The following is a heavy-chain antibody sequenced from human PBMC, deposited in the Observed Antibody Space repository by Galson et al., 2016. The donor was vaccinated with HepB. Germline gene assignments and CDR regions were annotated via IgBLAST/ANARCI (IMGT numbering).Heavy chain of an antibody. CDR1: GGPIASADHF. J-gene: IGHJ4*02. Sequence: SETLSLTCTVSGGPIASADHFWGWVRQSPGRGLEWIASLFYTGNTHYNPSLKSRVSISVDRSTNQFSLTVDSLTAADTAVYYCARRNYGGRSPFDYWGQGILVTVSS. CDR2: LFYTGNT. V-gene: IGHV4-39*07. CDR3: ARRNYGGRSPFDY. D-gene: IGHD4-23*01.